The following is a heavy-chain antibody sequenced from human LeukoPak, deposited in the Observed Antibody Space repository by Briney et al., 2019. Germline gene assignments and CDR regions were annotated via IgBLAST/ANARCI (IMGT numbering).Heavy chain of an antibody. V-gene: IGHV3-69-1*01. D-gene: IGHD6-19*01. CDR1: GFTFDDYG. CDR3: ARNSGWLDY. Sequence: GESLRLSCAASGFTFDDYGLHWVRQAPGKGLEWVSSVSSASYIYYADSVKGRFTISRDNAKNSLYLQMNSLRAEDTAVYYCARNSGWLDYWGQGTLVTVSS. CDR2: VSSASYI. J-gene: IGHJ4*02.